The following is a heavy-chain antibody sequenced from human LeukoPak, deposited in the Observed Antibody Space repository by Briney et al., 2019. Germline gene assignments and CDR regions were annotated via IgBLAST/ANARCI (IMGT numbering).Heavy chain of an antibody. Sequence: PGGSLRLSCAASGFTFSSYAMSWVRQAPGKGLERVSAISTSGVTYYADSVRGRFTISRDNSKNTLYLQMNSLRAEDTALYYCANCINGVAGLGYWGQGTLVTVSS. V-gene: IGHV3-23*01. CDR3: ANCINGVAGLGY. D-gene: IGHD6-19*01. J-gene: IGHJ4*02. CDR2: ISTSGVT. CDR1: GFTFSSYA.